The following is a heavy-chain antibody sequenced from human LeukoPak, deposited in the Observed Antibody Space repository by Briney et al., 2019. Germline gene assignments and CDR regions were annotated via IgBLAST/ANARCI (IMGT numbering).Heavy chain of an antibody. CDR3: AKDIHHDIVVVPAPPYFDY. CDR1: GFTFSSYA. V-gene: IGHV3-23*01. Sequence: GGSLRLSCAASGFTFSSYAMSWVRQAPGKGLEWVPAISGSGGSTYYADSVKGRFTISRDNSKNTLYLQMNSLRAEDTAVYHCAKDIHHDIVVVPAPPYFDYWGQGTLVTVSS. CDR2: ISGSGGST. D-gene: IGHD2-2*01. J-gene: IGHJ4*02.